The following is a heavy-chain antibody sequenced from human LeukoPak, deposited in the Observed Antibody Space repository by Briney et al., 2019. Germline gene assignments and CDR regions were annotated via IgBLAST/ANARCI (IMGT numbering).Heavy chain of an antibody. Sequence: GGSLRLSCAASGFTFSSYGMHWVRQAPGKGLEWVAVIWYDGSNKYYADSVKGRFTISRDNSKNTLYLQMNSPRAEDTAVYYCAKDSGYSYGLFDYWGQGTLVTVSS. CDR3: AKDSGYSYGLFDY. D-gene: IGHD5-18*01. CDR2: IWYDGSNK. CDR1: GFTFSSYG. J-gene: IGHJ4*02. V-gene: IGHV3-33*06.